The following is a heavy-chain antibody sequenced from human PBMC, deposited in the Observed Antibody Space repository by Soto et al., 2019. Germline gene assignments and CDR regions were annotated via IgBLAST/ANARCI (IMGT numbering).Heavy chain of an antibody. J-gene: IGHJ3*02. V-gene: IGHV4-31*03. CDR3: ARVIHRTHDAFDI. CDR2: IYYSGST. D-gene: IGHD2-15*01. CDR1: GGSISSGGYY. Sequence: QVQLQESGPGLVKPSQTLSLTCTVSGGSISSGGYYWSWIRQHPGKGLEWIGYIYYSGSTYYNPSLKRRVTISVDTSKNQFSLKLSAVTAADTDVYYCARVIHRTHDAFDIWGQGTMVTVSS.